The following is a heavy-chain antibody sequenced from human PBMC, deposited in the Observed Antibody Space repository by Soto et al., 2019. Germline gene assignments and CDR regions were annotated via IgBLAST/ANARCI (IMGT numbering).Heavy chain of an antibody. V-gene: IGHV1-46*01. CDR1: GYTFTSYY. CDR2: INPSGGST. J-gene: IGHJ5*02. CDR3: ARGLTVAGLYNWFDP. D-gene: IGHD6-19*01. Sequence: QVQLVQSGAEVKKPGASVKVSCKASGYTFTSYYMHWVRQAPGQGLEWMGIINPSGGSTSYAQKFQGRVTMTRDTSTSTVYMELSSLRSEDTAVYYCARGLTVAGLYNWFDPWGQGTLVTVSS.